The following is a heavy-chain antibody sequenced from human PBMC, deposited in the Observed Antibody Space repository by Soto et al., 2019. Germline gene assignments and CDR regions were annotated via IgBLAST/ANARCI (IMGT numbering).Heavy chain of an antibody. J-gene: IGHJ4*02. V-gene: IGHV4-59*12. CDR3: ARESEDLTSNFDY. CDR2: IYYSGST. CDR1: GGSFSENY. Sequence: PSETLSLTCDVSGGSFSENYWTWIRQYPGKGLEWIGYIYYSGSTNYNPSLKSRVAISVDASRSQFSLEMNSLRAEDTAVYYCARESEDLTSNFDYWGQGTLVTVSS.